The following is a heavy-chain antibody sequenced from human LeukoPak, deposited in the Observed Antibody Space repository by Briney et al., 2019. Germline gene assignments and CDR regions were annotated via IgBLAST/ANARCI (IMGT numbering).Heavy chain of an antibody. J-gene: IGHJ4*02. V-gene: IGHV4-59*01. D-gene: IGHD6-19*01. CDR2: IYYSGST. CDR3: ARTAVAGTIDY. Sequence: SETLSLTCTVSGGSTSSYYWSWIRQPPGKGLEWIGYIYYSGSTNYNPSLRSRVTISVDTSKNQFSLKLSSVTAADTAVYYCARTAVAGTIDYWGQGTLVTVSS. CDR1: GGSTSSYY.